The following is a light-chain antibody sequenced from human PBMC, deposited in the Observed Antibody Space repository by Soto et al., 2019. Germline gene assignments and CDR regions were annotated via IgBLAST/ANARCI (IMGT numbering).Light chain of an antibody. J-gene: IGLJ2*01. CDR2: EVS. V-gene: IGLV2-18*02. CDR1: SSDL. CDR3: SSYTSSSTLDVV. Sequence: QSALTQPPSVSGSPGQSVTISCTGSSSDLVSWYQQPPGTAPNLMIYEVSNRPSGVPDRFSGSKSGNTASLTISGLQADDESDYYCSSYTSSSTLDVVFGGRTKVAVL.